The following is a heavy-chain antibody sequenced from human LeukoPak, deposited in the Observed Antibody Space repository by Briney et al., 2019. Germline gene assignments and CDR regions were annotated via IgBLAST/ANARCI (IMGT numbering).Heavy chain of an antibody. Sequence: SETMSLTCTVSGGSISSHYWSWIRQPPGTGLEWIGYIYYSGSTNYNPSLKSRVTISVDTSKNQFSLKLSSVTAADTAVYYCAREHERITIFGVVIRPTHYMDVWGKGTTVTVSS. CDR2: IYYSGST. CDR1: GGSISSHY. CDR3: AREHERITIFGVVIRPTHYMDV. J-gene: IGHJ6*03. V-gene: IGHV4-59*11. D-gene: IGHD3-3*01.